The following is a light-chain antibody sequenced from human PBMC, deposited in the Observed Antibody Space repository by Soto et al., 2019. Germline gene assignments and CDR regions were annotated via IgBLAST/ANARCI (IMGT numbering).Light chain of an antibody. J-gene: IGLJ2*01. V-gene: IGLV2-14*01. CDR2: DVS. Sequence: QSALTQPASVSGSPGQSITISCTGTSSDVGGYNYVSWYQQHPGKAPKLMIYDVSNRPSGVSNRFSGSKSGNTASLPISGRQAEDEADYYCSSYTSSSTLVFGGGTKLTVL. CDR3: SSYTSSSTLV. CDR1: SSDVGGYNY.